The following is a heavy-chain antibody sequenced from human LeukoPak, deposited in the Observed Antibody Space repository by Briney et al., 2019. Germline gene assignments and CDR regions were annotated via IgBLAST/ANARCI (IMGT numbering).Heavy chain of an antibody. CDR2: IYYSGSA. CDR3: ARQGSYYYGSGTYYNGHFDY. J-gene: IGHJ4*02. Sequence: SETLSLTCTVPGGSISSSSYYWGWICQPPGKGLEWIGSIYYSGSAFSNPSLKSRVTISVDTAKNQFSLKLTSVTAADTAVYYCARQGSYYYGSGTYYNGHFDYWAQGTLVTVSS. V-gene: IGHV4-39*01. CDR1: GGSISSSSYY. D-gene: IGHD3-10*01.